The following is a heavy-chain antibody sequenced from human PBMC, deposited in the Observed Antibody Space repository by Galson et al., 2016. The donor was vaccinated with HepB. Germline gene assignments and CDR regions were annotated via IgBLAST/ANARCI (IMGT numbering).Heavy chain of an antibody. CDR2: IKSKIDGGTA. D-gene: IGHD6-19*01. J-gene: IGHJ4*02. V-gene: IGHV3-15*07. CDR3: TTVLSTASMSGWYDWGFDS. CDR1: GFTFTNAW. Sequence: SLRLSCAASGFTFTNAWMNWVRQAPGKGLEWVGRIKSKIDGGTADYAAPVKGRFTIPGDDSKNTLYLQMTSLKTEDTAVYYCTTVLSTASMSGWYDWGFDSWGQGTLVTVSS.